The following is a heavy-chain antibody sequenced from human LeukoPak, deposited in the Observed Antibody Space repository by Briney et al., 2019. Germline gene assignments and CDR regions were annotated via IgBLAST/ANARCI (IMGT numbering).Heavy chain of an antibody. CDR2: VFPRDSDT. CDR1: GYSFTSCC. Sequence: AESLMISCKGSGYSFTSCCNCCGSHLPAKDVVWMGMVFPRDSDTRYSPSLQGQVTISADTSISPAYLQWSSLKASDTAMYYCARLRGDTTMRNAFDIWGQGTMVTVSS. D-gene: IGHD5-18*01. J-gene: IGHJ3*02. CDR3: ARLRGDTTMRNAFDI. V-gene: IGHV5-51*01.